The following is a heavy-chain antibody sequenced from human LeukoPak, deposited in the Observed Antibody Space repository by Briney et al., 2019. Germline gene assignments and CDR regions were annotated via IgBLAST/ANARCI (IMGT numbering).Heavy chain of an antibody. CDR1: GYTFTSYY. J-gene: IGHJ4*02. D-gene: IGHD4-17*01. V-gene: IGHV1-46*01. CDR2: INPSGGST. Sequence: ASVKDSCKASGYTFTSYYMHWVRQAPGQGLEWMGIINPSGGSTSYAQKFQGRVTMTRDTSTNTLYMELSSLRSEDTAVYYCARDRMGYGEYGDFDYWGQGTLVTVSS. CDR3: ARDRMGYGEYGDFDY.